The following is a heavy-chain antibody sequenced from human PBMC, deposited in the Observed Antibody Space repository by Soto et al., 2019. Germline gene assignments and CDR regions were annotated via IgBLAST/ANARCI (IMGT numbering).Heavy chain of an antibody. CDR3: ARAVPPGGYCSGGSCYFWYWFDP. Sequence: GASVKVSCKASGYTFTSYAMHWVRQAPGQRLEWMGWINAGNGNTKYSQKFQGRVTITRDTSASTAYMELSSLRSEDTAVYYCARAVPPGGYCSGGSCYFWYWFDPWGQGTLVTV. CDR2: INAGNGNT. CDR1: GYTFTSYA. D-gene: IGHD2-15*01. V-gene: IGHV1-3*01. J-gene: IGHJ5*02.